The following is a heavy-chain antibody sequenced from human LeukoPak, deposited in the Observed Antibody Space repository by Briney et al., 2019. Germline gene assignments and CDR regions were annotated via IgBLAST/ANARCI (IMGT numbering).Heavy chain of an antibody. D-gene: IGHD2-15*01. J-gene: IGHJ5*02. CDR3: ARGGGLLGFDP. CDR2: INPNSGGT. Sequence: GGSLRLSCAASGFIFTDYGMHWVRQAPGQGLEWMGRINPNSGGTNYAQKFQGRVTMTRDTSISTAYMELSRLRSDDTAVYYCARGGGLLGFDPWGQGTLVTVSS. CDR1: GFIFTDYG. V-gene: IGHV1-2*06.